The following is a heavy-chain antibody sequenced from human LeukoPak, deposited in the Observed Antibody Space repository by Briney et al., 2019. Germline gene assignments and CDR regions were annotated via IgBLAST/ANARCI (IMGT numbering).Heavy chain of an antibody. Sequence: SETLSLTCTVSGGSISSYYWNWIRQPPGKGLEWIGYIYYSGSTNYNPSLKSRVTILVDRSRNQISLTLRSVTAADTAVYYCARRRDPTGETDFWGQGTLVTVSS. D-gene: IGHD1-1*01. CDR3: ARRRDPTGETDF. V-gene: IGHV4-59*12. CDR2: IYYSGST. J-gene: IGHJ4*02. CDR1: GGSISSYY.